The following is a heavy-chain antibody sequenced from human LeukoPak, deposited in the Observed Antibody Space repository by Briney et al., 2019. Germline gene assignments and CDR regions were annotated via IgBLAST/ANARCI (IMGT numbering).Heavy chain of an antibody. Sequence: SETLSLTCTVSGGSISSGGYYWSWIRQHPGKGLEWIGYIYYSGSTYYNPSLKSRVTISVDTSKNQFSLKLSSVTAADTAVYYCARDGPMVRVGLDYWGQGTLVTVSS. J-gene: IGHJ4*02. D-gene: IGHD3-10*01. CDR1: GGSISSGGYY. V-gene: IGHV4-31*03. CDR3: ARDGPMVRVGLDY. CDR2: IYYSGST.